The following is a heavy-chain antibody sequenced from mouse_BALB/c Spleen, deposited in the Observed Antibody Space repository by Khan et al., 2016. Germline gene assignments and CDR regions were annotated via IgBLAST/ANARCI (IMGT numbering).Heavy chain of an antibody. CDR3: AREDDGNYGYYFDY. D-gene: IGHD2-1*01. Sequence: EVELVESGGGLVKPGGSLKLSCAASGFTFSSYAMSWVRQTPEKRLEWVASISSGGSTYYPDSVKGRFTISRDNARNILNLQMSSLRSEDTAMYYCAREDDGNYGYYFDYWGQGTTLTVSS. J-gene: IGHJ2*01. CDR2: ISSGGST. V-gene: IGHV5-6-5*01. CDR1: GFTFSSYA.